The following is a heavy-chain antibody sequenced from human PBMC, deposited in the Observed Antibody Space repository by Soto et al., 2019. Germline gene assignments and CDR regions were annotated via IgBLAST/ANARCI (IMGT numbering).Heavy chain of an antibody. CDR2: INTGNGKT. D-gene: IGHD1-20*01. J-gene: IGHJ4*02. V-gene: IGHV1-3*04. CDR1: GYTFTSYA. Sequence: QVQHVQSGAEVKKPGASVKVSCKASGYTFTSYALHWVRQAPGQRLEWMGWINTGNGKTQYSQKFQGRVTITRDTSASTAYMELSSLRSEDTAVYYCARQLTGTTIPFDYWGQGTLVTVSS. CDR3: ARQLTGTTIPFDY.